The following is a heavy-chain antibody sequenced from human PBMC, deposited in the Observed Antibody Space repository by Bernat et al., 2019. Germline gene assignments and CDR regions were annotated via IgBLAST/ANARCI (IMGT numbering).Heavy chain of an antibody. CDR3: ASEGYSGYDPFDY. V-gene: IGHV4-39*01. J-gene: IGHJ4*02. CDR2: IYYSGST. CDR1: GGSISSSSYY. D-gene: IGHD5-12*01. Sequence: QLQLQESGPGLVKPSETLSLTCTVSGGSISSSSYYWGWIRQPPGKGLEWIGSIYYSGSTYYNPSLKSRVTISVDTSKNQFSLKLSYVTAADTAVYYCASEGYSGYDPFDYWGQGTLVTVSS.